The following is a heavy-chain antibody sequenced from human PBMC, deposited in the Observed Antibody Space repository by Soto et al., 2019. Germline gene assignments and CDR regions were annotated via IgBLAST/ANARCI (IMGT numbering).Heavy chain of an antibody. Sequence: RASVKVSCKASGGTFSSYAITWVRQAPGQGLEWMGGIIPIFGTANYAQKFQGRVTITADESTSTAYMELSSLRSEDTAVYYCARDYCSSTSCYPDAFDIWGQGTMVTVSS. CDR1: GGTFSSYA. CDR2: IIPIFGTA. D-gene: IGHD2-2*01. J-gene: IGHJ3*02. CDR3: ARDYCSSTSCYPDAFDI. V-gene: IGHV1-69*13.